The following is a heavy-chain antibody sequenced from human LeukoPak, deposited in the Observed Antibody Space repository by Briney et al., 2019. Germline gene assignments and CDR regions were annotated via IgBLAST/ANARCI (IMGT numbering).Heavy chain of an antibody. CDR1: GYTFTSYG. CDR2: ISIYTGNT. V-gene: IGHV1-18*04. D-gene: IGHD2-21*02. CDR3: ARVRGTALTAYPGYFDY. Sequence: ASVKVSCKASGYTFTSYGISWVRQAPGQGLGWMGWISIYTGNTKYGEKFQGRATMTRDTSTSTAYMEVRSLRSDDTAVYYCARVRGTALTAYPGYFDYWGQGTLVTVSS. J-gene: IGHJ4*02.